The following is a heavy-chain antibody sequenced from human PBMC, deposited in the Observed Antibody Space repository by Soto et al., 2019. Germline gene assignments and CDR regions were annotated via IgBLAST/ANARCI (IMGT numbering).Heavy chain of an antibody. D-gene: IGHD2-2*01. V-gene: IGHV1-69*02. CDR3: ERWYCSSTSCYAVDV. CDR1: GGTFSRYT. J-gene: IGHJ6*02. CDR2: IIPILGIA. Sequence: GASVKVSCKASGGTFSRYTISWVRQAPGQGLEWMGRIIPILGIANYAQKFQGRVTITADKSTSTAYMELSSLRSEDTAVYYCERWYCSSTSCYAVDVWGQGTTVTVS.